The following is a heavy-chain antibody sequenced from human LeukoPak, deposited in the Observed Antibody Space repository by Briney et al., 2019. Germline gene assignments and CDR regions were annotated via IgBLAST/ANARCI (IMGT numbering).Heavy chain of an antibody. J-gene: IGHJ4*02. CDR2: ISSNGGST. V-gene: IGHV3-64*02. Sequence: GGSLRLSCAASGFTLSRYAMHWVRQAPGKGLEYVSAISSNGGSTYYADSVKGRSTISRDNFKNMLYPQMGSLRAEDMAVHYCARSYDSSGYYTTYYLDSWGQGTLVTVSS. CDR3: ARSYDSSGYYTTYYLDS. CDR1: GFTLSRYA. D-gene: IGHD3-22*01.